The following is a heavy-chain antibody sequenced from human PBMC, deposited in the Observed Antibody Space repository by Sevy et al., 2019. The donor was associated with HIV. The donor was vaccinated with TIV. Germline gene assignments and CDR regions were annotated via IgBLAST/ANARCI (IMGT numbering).Heavy chain of an antibody. J-gene: IGHJ4*02. Sequence: GGSLRLSSTSSGFTFGDYAMSWFRQAPGKGLEWVAFIRRNSHEPYGGTTEYAASVKGRFTISRDDSKSIAYLQMNSLKTEDTAVYYCTRGLATADTPEYYFDYWGQGILVTVSS. CDR3: TRGLATADTPEYYFDY. D-gene: IGHD5-12*01. V-gene: IGHV3-49*03. CDR1: GFTFGDYA. CDR2: IRRNSHEPYGGTT.